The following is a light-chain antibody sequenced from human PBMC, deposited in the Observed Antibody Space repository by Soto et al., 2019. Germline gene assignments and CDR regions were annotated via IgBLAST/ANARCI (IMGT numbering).Light chain of an antibody. J-gene: IGKJ1*01. Sequence: DIQMTQSPSTLSASVGDGVTITCRASQSVTNWLAWYQQKPGKAPNLLIYKVSNLESGVPSRFSGSGFGTEFTLIISSLQPDDFGTYYCQQYNSYSWTCGQGTKVDIK. V-gene: IGKV1-5*03. CDR1: QSVTNW. CDR2: KVS. CDR3: QQYNSYSWT.